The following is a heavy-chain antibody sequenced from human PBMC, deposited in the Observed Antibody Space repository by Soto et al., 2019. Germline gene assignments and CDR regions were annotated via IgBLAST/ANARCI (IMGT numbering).Heavy chain of an antibody. V-gene: IGHV3-66*01. CDR3: TRGYCSSTNCYANWFDP. CDR2: IYSAGGT. Sequence: EVQLVESGGGLVQPGGSLRLSCAASGLTVSSSYMSWVRQAPGKGLEWVSLIYSAGGTHYADSVKGRFTISRDNSKNTLYLQVNSLRAEDTAVYYCTRGYCSSTNCYANWFDPWGQGTLVTVSS. D-gene: IGHD2-2*01. CDR1: GLTVSSSY. J-gene: IGHJ5*02.